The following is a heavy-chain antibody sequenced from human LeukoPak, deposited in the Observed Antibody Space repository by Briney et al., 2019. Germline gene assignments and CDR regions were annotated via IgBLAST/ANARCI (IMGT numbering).Heavy chain of an antibody. D-gene: IGHD3-22*01. CDR1: GFTFSSYW. Sequence: GGSLRLSCAASGFTFSSYWMSWVRQAPGKGLEWVSAISGSGGSTYYADSVKGRFTISRDNSKNTLYLQMNSLRAEDTAVYYCAKVGSRYYDSSGHDYWGQGTLVTVSS. J-gene: IGHJ4*02. CDR2: ISGSGGST. V-gene: IGHV3-23*01. CDR3: AKVGSRYYDSSGHDY.